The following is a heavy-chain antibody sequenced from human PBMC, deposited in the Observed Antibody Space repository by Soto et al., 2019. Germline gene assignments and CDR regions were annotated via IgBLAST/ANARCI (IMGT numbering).Heavy chain of an antibody. V-gene: IGHV1-8*01. CDR3: ARVMSAYHYDY. CDR1: GYTFTKNV. D-gene: IGHD3-16*01. CDR2: MNPNSGNT. J-gene: IGHJ4*01. Sequence: AXVKVSCKPSGYTFTKNVINWVRQAPGQGLEWIGWMNPNSGNTGYAQKFKGRVTMTRSTSLGTAYIELSSLTSDDTAVYYCARVMSAYHYDYWGHGTLVTVSS.